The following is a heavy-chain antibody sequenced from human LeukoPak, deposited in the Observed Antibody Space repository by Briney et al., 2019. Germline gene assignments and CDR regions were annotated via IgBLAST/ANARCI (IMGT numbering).Heavy chain of an antibody. CDR2: IIPIFGTA. Sequence: LVKVSCKASGGTFSSYAISWVRQAPGQGLEWMGGIIPIFGTANYAQKFQGRVTITADESTSTAYMELSSLRSEDTAVYYCARLVAAGPGNFFFDYWGQGTLVTVSS. D-gene: IGHD6-13*01. CDR3: ARLVAAGPGNFFFDY. V-gene: IGHV1-69*13. CDR1: GGTFSSYA. J-gene: IGHJ4*02.